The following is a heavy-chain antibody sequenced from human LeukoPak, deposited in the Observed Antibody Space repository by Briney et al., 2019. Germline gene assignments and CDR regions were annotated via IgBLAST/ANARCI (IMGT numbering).Heavy chain of an antibody. CDR3: ARENEGYGYNPLDY. J-gene: IGHJ4*02. D-gene: IGHD5-24*01. Sequence: GGSLRLSCAASGFTFSSYSMNWVRQAPGKGLEWVSSISSSSSYIYYADSVKGRFTISRDNAKNSLYLQINSLRAEDTAVFYCARENEGYGYNPLDYWGQGTLVTVSS. CDR1: GFTFSSYS. V-gene: IGHV3-21*01. CDR2: ISSSSSYI.